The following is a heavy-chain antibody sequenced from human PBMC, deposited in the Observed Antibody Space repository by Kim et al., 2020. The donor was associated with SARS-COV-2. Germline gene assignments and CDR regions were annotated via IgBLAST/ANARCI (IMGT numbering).Heavy chain of an antibody. J-gene: IGHJ4*02. V-gene: IGHV3-49*02. Sequence: ASVKGRFTISRDDSKSIAYLQMNSLKTEDTAVYYCTREGYPGYSSSTGDYWGQGTLVTVSS. D-gene: IGHD6-13*01. CDR3: TREGYPGYSSSTGDY.